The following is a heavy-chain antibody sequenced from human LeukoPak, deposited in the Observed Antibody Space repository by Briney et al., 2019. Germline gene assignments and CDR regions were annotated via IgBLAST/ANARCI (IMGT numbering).Heavy chain of an antibody. D-gene: IGHD6-19*01. CDR1: GYTFTYRY. Sequence: GASVKVSCKASGYTFTYRYLHWVRQAPGQALEWMGWITPFNGNTNYAQKFQDRVTITRDRSMSTAYMELSSLRSEDTAMYYCARSHSSANDAFDIWGQGTMVTVSS. J-gene: IGHJ3*02. CDR3: ARSHSSANDAFDI. CDR2: ITPFNGNT. V-gene: IGHV1-45*02.